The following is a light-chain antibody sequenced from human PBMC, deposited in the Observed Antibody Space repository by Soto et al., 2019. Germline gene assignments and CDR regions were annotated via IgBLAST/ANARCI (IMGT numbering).Light chain of an antibody. CDR3: QQSYSASA. CDR1: QNINIY. Sequence: DIQVPQSPSSLSASVGDRVTITCRAGQNINIYLNWYQQRPGKAPKLLIYAASTLQSGVPSRFSGSGSGMDFTLTITSLQLEDDATYFCQQSYSASAFGRGTKVDIK. CDR2: AAS. V-gene: IGKV1-39*01. J-gene: IGKJ1*01.